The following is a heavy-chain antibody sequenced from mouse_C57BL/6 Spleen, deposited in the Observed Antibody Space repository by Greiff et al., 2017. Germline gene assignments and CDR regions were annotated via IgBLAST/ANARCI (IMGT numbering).Heavy chain of an antibody. D-gene: IGHD1-1*01. CDR3: VRSNYYGSSYGYFDV. CDR1: GFSFNTYA. J-gene: IGHJ1*03. CDR2: IRSKSNNYAT. Sequence: EVHLVESGGGLVQPKGSLKLSCAASGFSFNTYAMNWVRQAPGKGLEWVARIRSKSNNYATYYADSVKDRFTISRDDSESMLYLQMNNLKTEDTAMYYCVRSNYYGSSYGYFDVWGTGTTVTVSS. V-gene: IGHV10-1*01.